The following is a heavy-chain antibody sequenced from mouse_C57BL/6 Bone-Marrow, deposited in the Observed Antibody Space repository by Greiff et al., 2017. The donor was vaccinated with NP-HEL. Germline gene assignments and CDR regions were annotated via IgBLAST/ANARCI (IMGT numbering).Heavy chain of an antibody. V-gene: IGHV1-39*01. J-gene: IGHJ3*01. Sequence: EVKLQESGPELVKPGASVKISCKASGYSFTDYNMNWVKQSNGKSLEWIGVINPNYGTTSYNQKFKGKATLTVDQSSSTAYMQLNSLTSEDSAVYYCATQVIYYGSSPFAYWGQGTLVTVSA. CDR1: GYSFTDYN. D-gene: IGHD1-1*01. CDR3: ATQVIYYGSSPFAY. CDR2: INPNYGTT.